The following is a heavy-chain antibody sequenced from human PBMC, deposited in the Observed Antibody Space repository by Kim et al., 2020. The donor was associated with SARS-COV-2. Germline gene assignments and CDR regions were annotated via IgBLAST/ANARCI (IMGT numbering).Heavy chain of an antibody. CDR3: ARQGLLWFGEQSNNWFDP. V-gene: IGHV5-51*01. D-gene: IGHD3-10*01. J-gene: IGHJ5*02. Sequence: GESLKISCKGSGYSFTSYWIGWVRQMPGKGLEWMGIIYPGDSDTRYSPSFQGQVTISADKSISTAYLQWSSLKASDTAMYYCARQGLLWFGEQSNNWFDPWGQGTLVTVSS. CDR2: IYPGDSDT. CDR1: GYSFTSYW.